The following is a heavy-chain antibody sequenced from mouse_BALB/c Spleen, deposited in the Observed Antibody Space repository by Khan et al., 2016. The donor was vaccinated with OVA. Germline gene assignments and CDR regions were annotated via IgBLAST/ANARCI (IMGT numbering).Heavy chain of an antibody. J-gene: IGHJ3*01. D-gene: IGHD2-14*01. CDR2: INPDNNYS. CDR1: GYTFTSYS. V-gene: IGHV1-4*01. Sequence: QIQLVQSGAELARPGASVKMSCKASGYTFTSYSMHWIRQRPGQALEWIGHINPDNNYSNYNQNFKDKATLIVDKSSSTSYMQLSSLTSEDSAVYFCLRERAYHRSDGWFAYWGQGTLVTVSA. CDR3: LRERAYHRSDGWFAY.